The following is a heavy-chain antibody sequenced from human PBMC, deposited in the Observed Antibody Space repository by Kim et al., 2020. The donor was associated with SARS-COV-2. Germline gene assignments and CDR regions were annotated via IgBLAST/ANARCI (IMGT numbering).Heavy chain of an antibody. CDR1: GFTFSAYA. Sequence: GGSLRLSCAASGFTFSAYAMGWVRQAPGTGLEWVSGISGSDGSTYYKDSVKGRFTISRDNSNNTLHLQLNNLRVEDTAVYYCARHFGSGGSEFHHWGQGTLVTVSS. CDR3: ARHFGSGGSEFHH. CDR2: ISGSDGST. J-gene: IGHJ1*01. D-gene: IGHD2-15*01. V-gene: IGHV3-23*01.